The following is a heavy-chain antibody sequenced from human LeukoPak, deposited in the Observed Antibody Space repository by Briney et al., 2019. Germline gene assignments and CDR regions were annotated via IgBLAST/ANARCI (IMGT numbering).Heavy chain of an antibody. CDR2: IYYSGRT. V-gene: IGHV4-39*02. CDR3: AREVTIFGVVILGWFDP. D-gene: IGHD3-3*01. CDR1: GGAISSSSYF. J-gene: IGHJ5*02. Sequence: PSETLSLTCTVSGGAISSSSYFWGWIRQPPGKRLEYIGSIYYSGRTDYKPSLKSRVTISVDTSKNQFSLKLSSVTAADTAVYYCAREVTIFGVVILGWFDPWGQGTLVTVSS.